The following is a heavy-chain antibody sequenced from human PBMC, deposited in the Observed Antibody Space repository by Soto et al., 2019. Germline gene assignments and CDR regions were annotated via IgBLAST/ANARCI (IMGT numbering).Heavy chain of an antibody. CDR1: GDSLRGQS. Sequence: QVQLQQWGAGLLKASETLSLTCAVVGDSLRGQSWNWIRQSPGKGLEWIGEIDQSGGTNYNPSLKPPAIISDDTSKNQFSLTLTSVTAADTAVYYCAREDSYSWSGESLDVSGQGTTVTVSS. J-gene: IGHJ6*02. CDR3: AREDSYSWSGESLDV. V-gene: IGHV4-34*01. CDR2: IDQSGGT. D-gene: IGHD6-13*01.